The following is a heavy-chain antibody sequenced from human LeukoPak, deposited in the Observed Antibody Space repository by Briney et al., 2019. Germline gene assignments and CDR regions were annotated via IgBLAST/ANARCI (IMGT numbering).Heavy chain of an antibody. J-gene: IGHJ4*02. CDR1: GFTFSSYG. D-gene: IGHD3-22*01. Sequence: PGRSLRLSCAASGFTFSSYGMHWVRQAPGKGLEWVAVIWYDGSNKYYADSVKGRFTISRDNSKNTLYLQMNSLRAEDTAVYYCARGQNYYDSSGYYSGTYYFDYWGQGTPVTVSS. CDR3: ARGQNYYDSSGYYSGTYYFDY. V-gene: IGHV3-33*01. CDR2: IWYDGSNK.